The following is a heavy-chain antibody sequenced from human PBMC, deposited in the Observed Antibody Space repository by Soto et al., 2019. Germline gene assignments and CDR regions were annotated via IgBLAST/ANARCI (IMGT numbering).Heavy chain of an antibody. V-gene: IGHV4-39*01. CDR2: IYYSGST. D-gene: IGHD6-13*01. Sequence: SETLSLTCTVSGGSISSSSYYWGWIRQPPGKGLEWIGSIYYSGSTYYNPSLKSRVTISVDTSKNQFSLKLSSVTAADTAVYYCARQWAIAAAGTVDYWGQGTLVTVSS. CDR3: ARQWAIAAAGTVDY. CDR1: GGSISSSSYY. J-gene: IGHJ4*02.